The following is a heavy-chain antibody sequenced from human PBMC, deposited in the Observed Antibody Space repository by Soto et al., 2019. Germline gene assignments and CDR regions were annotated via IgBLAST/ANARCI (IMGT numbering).Heavy chain of an antibody. D-gene: IGHD3-3*01. CDR1: GYTFTSYG. Sequence: ASVKVSCKASGYTFTSYGISWVRQAPGQGLERMGWISAYNGNTNYAQKLQGRVTMTTDTSTSTAYMELRSLRSDDTAVYYCAREKYYDFWSGYWRMDYYYYYGMDVWGQGTTVTVS. CDR3: AREKYYDFWSGYWRMDYYYYYGMDV. CDR2: ISAYNGNT. V-gene: IGHV1-18*01. J-gene: IGHJ6*02.